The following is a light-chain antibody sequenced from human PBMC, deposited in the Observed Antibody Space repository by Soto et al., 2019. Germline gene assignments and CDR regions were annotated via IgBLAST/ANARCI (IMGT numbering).Light chain of an antibody. CDR1: QSVSSN. CDR2: QTS. Sequence: EIVMTQSPVTLSVSPGERATLSCRASQSVSSNVAWYQQKPGQAPRLLIYQTSARATGIPGRFSGSGSGTEFTLTISSLQSEDFAVYYCQHYNNWPLTFGGGTKVDI. CDR3: QHYNNWPLT. V-gene: IGKV3-15*01. J-gene: IGKJ4*01.